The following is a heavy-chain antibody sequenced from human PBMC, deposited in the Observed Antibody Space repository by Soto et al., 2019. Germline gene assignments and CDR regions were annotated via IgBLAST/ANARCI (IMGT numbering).Heavy chain of an antibody. Sequence: EVQLLDSGGDLAQPGGSLRLSCTASGFTFSSFGMAWVRQAPGKGLEWVSAISGSGDSSYYADSVKDRFTISRDNLTNTLYLQMNNLRAEDTAVYYCAKVGIGMFSHKHHFDHWGQGTQVTVSS. CDR1: GFTFSSFG. CDR2: ISGSGDSS. D-gene: IGHD2-2*03. V-gene: IGHV3-23*01. CDR3: AKVGIGMFSHKHHFDH. J-gene: IGHJ4*02.